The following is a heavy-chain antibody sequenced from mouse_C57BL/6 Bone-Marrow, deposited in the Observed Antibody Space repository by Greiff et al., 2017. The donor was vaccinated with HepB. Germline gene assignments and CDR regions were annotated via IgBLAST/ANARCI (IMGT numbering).Heavy chain of an antibody. D-gene: IGHD2-4*01. Sequence: DVKLVESGEGLVKPGGSLKLSCAASGFTFSSYAMSWVRQTPEKRLEWVAYISSGGDYIYYADTMKGRFTISRDNARNTLYLQMSSLKSEDTAMYYCTYNYDPLYYYAMDYWGQGTSVTVSS. CDR2: ISSGGDYI. V-gene: IGHV5-9-1*02. J-gene: IGHJ4*01. CDR1: GFTFSSYA. CDR3: TYNYDPLYYYAMDY.